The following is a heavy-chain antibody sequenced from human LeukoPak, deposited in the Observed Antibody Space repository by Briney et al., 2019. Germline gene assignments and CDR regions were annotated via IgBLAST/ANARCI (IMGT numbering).Heavy chain of an antibody. CDR2: IYYSGST. V-gene: IGHV4-59*01. D-gene: IGHD3-10*01. CDR1: GGSISSYY. CDR3: ARVITMVRGVIITRWFDP. Sequence: SETLSLTCTVSGGSISSYYWSWIRQPPGKGLEWIGYIYYSGSTNYNPSLKSRVTISVDTSKNQFSLKLSSVTASDTAVYYFARVITMVRGVIITRWFDPWGQGTLVTVSS. J-gene: IGHJ5*02.